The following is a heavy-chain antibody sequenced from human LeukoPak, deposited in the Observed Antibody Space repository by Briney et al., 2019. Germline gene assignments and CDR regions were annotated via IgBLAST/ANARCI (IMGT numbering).Heavy chain of an antibody. CDR3: ARTRAYCDSIYNAFDI. D-gene: IGHD3-22*01. Sequence: SETLSLTCTVSGGSISSYYWSWIRQPAGKGLEWIGRIYTSGSTNYNPSLKSRVTMSVDTSKNQFSLKLSSVTAADTAVYYCARTRAYCDSIYNAFDIWGQGTMVTVSS. CDR1: GGSISSYY. CDR2: IYTSGST. J-gene: IGHJ3*02. V-gene: IGHV4-4*07.